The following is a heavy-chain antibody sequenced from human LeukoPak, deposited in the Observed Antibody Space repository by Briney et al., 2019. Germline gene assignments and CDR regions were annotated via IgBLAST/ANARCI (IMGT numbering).Heavy chain of an antibody. Sequence: PSETLSLTRTVSGDSISSSSYYWGWIRQPPGKGLEWIGSVSYSGSTYYNPSLKSRVTVSVDTSKNQFSLKLSSVAAADTAVHYCARQKRWDGYTLDSWGQGTLVTVSS. D-gene: IGHD5-24*01. CDR1: GDSISSSSYY. CDR3: ARQKRWDGYTLDS. J-gene: IGHJ4*02. V-gene: IGHV4-39*01. CDR2: VSYSGST.